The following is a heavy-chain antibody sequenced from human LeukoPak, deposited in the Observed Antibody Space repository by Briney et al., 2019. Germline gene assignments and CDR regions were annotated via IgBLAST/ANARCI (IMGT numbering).Heavy chain of an antibody. D-gene: IGHD4-11*01. V-gene: IGHV3-74*01. CDR1: GFIFSGYW. Sequence: GGSLRLSCAASGFIFSGYWMHWVRQAPGKGLVWVSRINSDGSSTSYADSVKGRFTISRDNAKNTLYLQMNGLRAEDTAVYYCARGWYYSQYYFDYWGQGTLVTVSS. CDR2: INSDGSST. J-gene: IGHJ4*02. CDR3: ARGWYYSQYYFDY.